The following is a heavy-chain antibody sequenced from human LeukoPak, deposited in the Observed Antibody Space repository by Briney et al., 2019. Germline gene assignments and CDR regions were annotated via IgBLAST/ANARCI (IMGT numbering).Heavy chain of an antibody. V-gene: IGHV3-23*01. CDR3: AKDPIRDHYDTIPSYYFDS. D-gene: IGHD3-22*01. CDR1: GFIFSSYA. CDR2: ISRSGGNT. J-gene: IGHJ4*02. Sequence: PGGSLRLSCTASGFIFSSYAMSWVRQAPGKGLEWVSAISRSGGNTYHAGSVKGRFTISGDNSKNTLYLQMNSLRADDTAVYYCAKDPIRDHYDTIPSYYFDSWGQGTLVTVSS.